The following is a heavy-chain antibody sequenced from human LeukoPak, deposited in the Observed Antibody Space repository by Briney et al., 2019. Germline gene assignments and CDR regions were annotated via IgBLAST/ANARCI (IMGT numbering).Heavy chain of an antibody. CDR2: IYSGGRT. V-gene: IGHV3-66*01. CDR3: ARDARVRDSLLDYGMDV. J-gene: IGHJ6*02. CDR1: GFAVSTNY. D-gene: IGHD3-10*01. Sequence: GGSLRLSCAASGFAVSTNYMNWVRQAPGKGLEWVSVIYSGGRTYYADSVKGRFTISRDNSKNTLYLQMNSLRADDTAVYYCARDARVRDSLLDYGMDVWGQGTTVAVSS.